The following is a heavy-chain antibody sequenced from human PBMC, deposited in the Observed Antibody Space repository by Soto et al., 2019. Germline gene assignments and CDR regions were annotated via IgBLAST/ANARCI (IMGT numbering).Heavy chain of an antibody. CDR2: IRTTSSYI. Sequence: EVQLVESGGGLVKPGGSLRLSCAASGFSFSSYNMNWVRQTPGKGLGWVASIRTTSSYIHYADSVKGRFTISRDNAKNSLYLQMDSLRAEDTAVYYCARVLAAAMNKYYYSMDVWGQGTTVTVSS. CDR3: ARVLAAAMNKYYYSMDV. V-gene: IGHV3-21*01. CDR1: GFSFSSYN. J-gene: IGHJ6*02. D-gene: IGHD2-2*01.